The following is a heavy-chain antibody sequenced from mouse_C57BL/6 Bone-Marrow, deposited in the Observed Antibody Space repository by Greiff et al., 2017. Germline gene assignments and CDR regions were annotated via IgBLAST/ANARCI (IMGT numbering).Heavy chain of an antibody. CDR2: ISNLAYSI. J-gene: IGHJ4*01. Sequence: EVNVVESGGGLVQPGGSLKLSCAASGFTFSDYGMAWVRQAPRKGPEWVAFISNLAYSIYYADTVTGRFTISRENAKNTLYLEMSSLRSEDTAMYYCARPYGKDYAMDYWGQGTSVTVSS. V-gene: IGHV5-15*01. CDR3: ARPYGKDYAMDY. CDR1: GFTFSDYG. D-gene: IGHD2-1*01.